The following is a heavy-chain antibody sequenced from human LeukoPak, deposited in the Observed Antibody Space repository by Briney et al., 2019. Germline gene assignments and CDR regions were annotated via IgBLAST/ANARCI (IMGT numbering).Heavy chain of an antibody. CDR2: INHSGST. D-gene: IGHD3-9*01. V-gene: IGHV4-34*01. Sequence: SETLSLTCAVYGGSFSGYYWSWIRQPPGKGLEWIGEINHSGSTNYNPSLKSRVTISVDTSKNQFSLKLSSVTAADTAVYYCARESGGVTIDWGQGTLVTVSS. CDR3: ARESGGVTID. CDR1: GGSFSGYY. J-gene: IGHJ4*02.